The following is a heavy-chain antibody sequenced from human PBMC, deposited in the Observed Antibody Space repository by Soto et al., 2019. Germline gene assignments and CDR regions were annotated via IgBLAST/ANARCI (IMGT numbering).Heavy chain of an antibody. J-gene: IGHJ4*02. CDR1: GFTFSNYG. Sequence: QPGGSLRLSCAVSGFTFSNYGIHWVRQAPGKGLEWVSVISYDGSNKYYADSVKGRFTISRDNSKNTLYLQMNSLRAEDTAVYYCAKDVSQYSSSWAWYFDYWGQGTLVTVSS. D-gene: IGHD6-13*01. CDR3: AKDVSQYSSSWAWYFDY. CDR2: ISYDGSNK. V-gene: IGHV3-30*18.